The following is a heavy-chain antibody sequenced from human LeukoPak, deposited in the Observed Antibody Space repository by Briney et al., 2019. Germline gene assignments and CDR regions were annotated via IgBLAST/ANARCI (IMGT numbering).Heavy chain of an antibody. Sequence: SETLSLTCAVYGGSFSGYYWSWIRQPPGKGLEWIGEINHSGSTNYNPSLKSRVTISVDTSKNQFSLKLSSVTAADTAVYYCARIKFDCSSTSCYYYYYYYMDVWGKGTTVTVSS. D-gene: IGHD2-2*01. CDR1: GGSFSGYY. J-gene: IGHJ6*03. CDR3: ARIKFDCSSTSCYYYYYYYMDV. CDR2: INHSGST. V-gene: IGHV4-34*01.